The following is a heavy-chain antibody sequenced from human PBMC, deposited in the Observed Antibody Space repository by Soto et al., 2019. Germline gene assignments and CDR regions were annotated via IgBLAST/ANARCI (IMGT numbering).Heavy chain of an antibody. CDR3: ARVFNGSGSSYNWFDP. J-gene: IGHJ5*02. D-gene: IGHD3-10*01. Sequence: QVQLQESGPGLVKPSQTLSLTCTVSGGSISSGGYYWSWIRQHPGKGLEWIGYIYYSGSTYYNPFLKRRVTISVDTSKNQFSLKLSSVTAADTAVYYCARVFNGSGSSYNWFDPWGQGTLVTVSS. CDR1: GGSISSGGYY. V-gene: IGHV4-31*03. CDR2: IYYSGST.